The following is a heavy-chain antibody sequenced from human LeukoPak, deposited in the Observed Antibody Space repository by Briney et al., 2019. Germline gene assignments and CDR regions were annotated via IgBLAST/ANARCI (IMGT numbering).Heavy chain of an antibody. CDR3: AREDRYCGGDCSS. CDR2: IYTTGST. CDR1: GGSISSGSFY. V-gene: IGHV4-61*02. J-gene: IGHJ5*02. Sequence: SETLSLTCTVSGGSISSGSFYWSWIRQPAGKGLEWIGRIYTTGSTNYNPSLESRVTISVDTSKNQFSLKLNSVTAADTAVYYCAREDRYCGGDCSSWGQGTLVTVSS. D-gene: IGHD2-21*01.